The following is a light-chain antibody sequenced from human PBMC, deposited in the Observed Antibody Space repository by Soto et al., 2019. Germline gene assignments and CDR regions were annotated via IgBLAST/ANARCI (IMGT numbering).Light chain of an antibody. CDR2: GAS. V-gene: IGKV3-20*01. CDR1: QSVSNNY. CDR3: QQYGSSGT. Sequence: EIVLTQSPGTLSLSPGERATLSCRASQSVSNNYLAWYQQKPGQAPRLLIYGASNRATGIPDRFRGSGSGKHFTLTISRLEPEDFAVYYCQQYGSSGTFGPGNKVEIK. J-gene: IGKJ4*02.